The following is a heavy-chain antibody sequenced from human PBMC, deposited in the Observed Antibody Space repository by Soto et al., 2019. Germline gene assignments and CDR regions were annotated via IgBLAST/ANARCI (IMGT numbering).Heavy chain of an antibody. CDR3: ARLGQLSYFDY. J-gene: IGHJ4*02. CDR1: GGSIISSSYY. CDR2: TYYSGST. V-gene: IGHV4-39*01. D-gene: IGHD6-13*01. Sequence: QLQLQESGPGLVKPSETLSLTCTVSGGSIISSSYYWGWIRQPPGKGLEWIGSTYYSGSTYYNPSLKSRVTISVDSSHNRFSLKLSSVVAADTAGYYCARLGQLSYFDYWGQGTLVTVAS.